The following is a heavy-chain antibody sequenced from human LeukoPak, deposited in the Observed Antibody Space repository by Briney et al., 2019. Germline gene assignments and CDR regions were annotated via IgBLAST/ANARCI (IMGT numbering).Heavy chain of an antibody. V-gene: IGHV3-33*01. CDR2: IWYDGSNK. CDR1: GFTFSSYG. D-gene: IGHD6-19*01. J-gene: IGHJ4*02. Sequence: PGGSLRLSCAASGFTFSSYGMHWVRQAPGKGLEWVAVIWYDGSNKYYADSVKGRFTISRDNSKNTLYLQMNSLRAEDTAVYYCARDHSSGWWEENFDYWGQGTLVTVSS. CDR3: ARDHSSGWWEENFDY.